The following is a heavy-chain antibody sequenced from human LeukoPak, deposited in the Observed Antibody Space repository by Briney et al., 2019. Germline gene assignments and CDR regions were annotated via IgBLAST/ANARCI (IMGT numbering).Heavy chain of an antibody. CDR2: INSDGSST. Sequence: GGSLRLSCAASGFTFSRYWMHWVRQAPGKGLVWVSRINSDGSSTSYADSVKGRFTISRDNAKNTLYLQMNSLRAEDTAVYSSSRALRFLEVDNGGQGTRVTVS. CDR3: SRALRFLEVDN. D-gene: IGHD3-3*01. CDR1: GFTFSRYW. J-gene: IGHJ4*02. V-gene: IGHV3-74*01.